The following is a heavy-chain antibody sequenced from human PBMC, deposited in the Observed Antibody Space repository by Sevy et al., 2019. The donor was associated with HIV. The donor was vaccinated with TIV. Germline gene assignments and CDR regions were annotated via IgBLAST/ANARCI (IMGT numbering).Heavy chain of an antibody. CDR1: EFTFSDYV. Sequence: GGSLRLSCTASEFTFSDYVMHWVRQTPGKGLEWVAIISHDGMNEDYADSVKGRFAISRDNSKNTLYLQMNRLRPDDTAVYFCVKEGAPHRYIRYCFGENCFYNWFDTWGQGVLVTVSS. J-gene: IGHJ5*02. CDR3: VKEGAPHRYIRYCFGENCFYNWFDT. V-gene: IGHV3-30*09. D-gene: IGHD2-15*01. CDR2: ISHDGMNE.